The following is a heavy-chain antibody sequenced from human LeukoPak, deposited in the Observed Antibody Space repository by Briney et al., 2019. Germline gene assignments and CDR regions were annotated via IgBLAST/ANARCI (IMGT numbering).Heavy chain of an antibody. Sequence: GGSLRLSCAASGFTFSSNGTSWVRQAPGKGLEWVSAISTSGGSTYYADSVKGRFTISRDNSRNTLYLQMNSLRAEDTALYYCAKDGDTVSGTYYFDMDVWGKGTTVTISS. D-gene: IGHD1-26*01. CDR2: ISTSGGST. CDR3: AKDGDTVSGTYYFDMDV. V-gene: IGHV3-23*01. CDR1: GFTFSSNG. J-gene: IGHJ6*03.